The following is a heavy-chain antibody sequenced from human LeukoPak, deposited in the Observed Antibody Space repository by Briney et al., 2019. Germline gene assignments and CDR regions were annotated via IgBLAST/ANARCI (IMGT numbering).Heavy chain of an antibody. CDR2: LSSSSTYI. CDR3: ARDFEWELLKANAFDI. Sequence: GGSLRLSCAASGFTFSSYSMNWVRQAPGTALEWVSSLSSSSTYIFYADSVKGRFTMSRDNAKNSLYLQMYSLRAEDTAVYYCARDFEWELLKANAFDIWGQGTMVTVSS. V-gene: IGHV3-21*01. D-gene: IGHD1-26*01. J-gene: IGHJ3*02. CDR1: GFTFSSYS.